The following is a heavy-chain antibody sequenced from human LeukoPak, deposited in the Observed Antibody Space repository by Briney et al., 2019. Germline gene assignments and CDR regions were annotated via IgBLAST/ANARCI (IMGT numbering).Heavy chain of an antibody. D-gene: IGHD1-26*01. V-gene: IGHV3-53*04. CDR3: QWELLDN. Sequence: GGSLRLSCAASGFTVRSNYMSWVRQAPGKGLEWVSFTYNDGRTYYADSVKGRFTISRHNSKNMLYLQMNSLRPEDTAVYYCQWELLDNWGQGTLVTVSS. J-gene: IGHJ4*02. CDR2: TYNDGRT. CDR1: GFTVRSNY.